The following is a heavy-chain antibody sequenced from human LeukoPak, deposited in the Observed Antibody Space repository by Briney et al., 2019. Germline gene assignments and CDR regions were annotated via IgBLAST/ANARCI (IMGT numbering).Heavy chain of an antibody. CDR2: INPNSGGT. D-gene: IGHD6-13*01. CDR1: GYTFTGYY. Sequence: ASVKVSCKASGYTFTGYYMHWVRQAPGQGLEWMGWINPNSGGTNYAQKFQGRVTMARDTSISTAYMELSRLRSDDTAVYYCARVPGIAAAGIDWFDPWGQGTLVTVSS. J-gene: IGHJ5*02. CDR3: ARVPGIAAAGIDWFDP. V-gene: IGHV1-2*02.